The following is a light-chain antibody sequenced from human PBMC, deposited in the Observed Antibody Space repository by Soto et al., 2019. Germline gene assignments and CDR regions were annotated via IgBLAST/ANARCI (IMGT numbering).Light chain of an antibody. CDR3: QAWDSRTYVV. J-gene: IGLJ2*01. CDR1: KVGDKY. V-gene: IGLV3-1*01. CDR2: QDD. Sequence: SYELTQPPSVSVSPGQTATITCSGDKVGDKYTCWYQQKPGQSPVLVIYQDDKRPSGIPERFSGSNSGNTATLTISGTQAMDEADYYCQAWDSRTYVVFGGGTKLTVL.